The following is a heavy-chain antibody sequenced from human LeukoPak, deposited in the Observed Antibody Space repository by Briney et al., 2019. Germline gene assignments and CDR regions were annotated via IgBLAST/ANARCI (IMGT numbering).Heavy chain of an antibody. V-gene: IGHV1-8*03. CDR3: ARAQARYYYYYYMDV. CDR2: MNPNSGNT. Sequence: GASVKVSCKASGYTFTSYDINWVRQATGQGLEWMGWMNPNSGNTGYAQKFQGRVTITRNTSISTAYMELSSLRSEDTAVYYCARAQARYYYYYYMDVWGKGTTVTVSS. CDR1: GYTFTSYD. J-gene: IGHJ6*03.